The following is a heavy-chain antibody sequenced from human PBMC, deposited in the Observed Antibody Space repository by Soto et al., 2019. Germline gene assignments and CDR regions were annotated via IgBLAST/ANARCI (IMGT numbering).Heavy chain of an antibody. CDR1: GFTFSSYA. D-gene: IGHD4-17*01. Sequence: EVQLLESGGGLVQPGGSLRLSCAASGFTFSSYAMSWVRQAPGKGLEWVSAISGSGGSTYYADSVKGRFSISRDNSKNTLYLQMNSLRAEDTAVYYCAKGAFYGVYVVDWFDPWGQGTLVTVSS. J-gene: IGHJ5*02. V-gene: IGHV3-23*01. CDR2: ISGSGGST. CDR3: AKGAFYGVYVVDWFDP.